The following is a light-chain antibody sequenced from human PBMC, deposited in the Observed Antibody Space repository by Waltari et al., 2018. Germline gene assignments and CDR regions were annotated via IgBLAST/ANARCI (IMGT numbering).Light chain of an antibody. Sequence: DIQMTQSPSSVSASVGDRVTITCRATQGIGTWLAWYQQKPGKAPKVLIYGASTLLTGVPSRFSGSGSGTEFTLTITGLQPEDFATYFCQQGNSFPPTFDRGTRVEV. CDR1: QGIGTW. V-gene: IGKV1-12*01. J-gene: IGKJ1*01. CDR2: GAS. CDR3: QQGNSFPPT.